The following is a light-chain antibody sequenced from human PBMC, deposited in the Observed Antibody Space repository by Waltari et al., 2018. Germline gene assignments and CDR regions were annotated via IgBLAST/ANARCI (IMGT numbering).Light chain of an antibody. V-gene: IGKV1-33*01. CDR1: HDISNY. CDR2: DAS. Sequence: DIQMTQSPLSLLPTVGDSVTITCQASHDISNYLNWYQQKPGKAPKLLIYDASNLEIGVPSTFTGSGSGTDFTFTISSLQPEDIATYYCQQYDNFPATFGGGTKVEIK. CDR3: QQYDNFPAT. J-gene: IGKJ4*01.